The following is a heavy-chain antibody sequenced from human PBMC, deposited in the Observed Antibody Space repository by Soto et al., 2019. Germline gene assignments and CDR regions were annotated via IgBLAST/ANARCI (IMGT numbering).Heavy chain of an antibody. CDR2: IHNSGSS. CDR3: ARAPVHGYAFFDY. D-gene: IGHD5-12*01. V-gene: IGHV4-59*01. CDR1: GDSISGYH. J-gene: IGHJ4*02. Sequence: SETLSLTCTVSGDSISGYHWNWIRRPPGKGVEWIGYIHNSGSSTYNSSLKSRVTISIDTSKKQSSLKLTSVTAADTAVYYCARAPVHGYAFFDYWGQGNLVPVSS.